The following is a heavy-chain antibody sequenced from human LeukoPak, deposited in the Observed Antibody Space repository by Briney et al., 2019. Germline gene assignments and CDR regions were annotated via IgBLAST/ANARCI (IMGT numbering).Heavy chain of an antibody. CDR1: GFTFSSYW. CDR2: IKQDGSEK. CDR3: ARGAPDFWSGYYNY. V-gene: IGHV3-7*03. Sequence: GGSLRLSCAASGFTFSSYWMSWVRQAPGKGLEWVANIKQDGSEKYYVDSVKGRFTISRDNAKNSLYLQMNSLRAEDTAVYYCARGAPDFWSGYYNYWGQGTLVTVSS. D-gene: IGHD3-3*01. J-gene: IGHJ4*02.